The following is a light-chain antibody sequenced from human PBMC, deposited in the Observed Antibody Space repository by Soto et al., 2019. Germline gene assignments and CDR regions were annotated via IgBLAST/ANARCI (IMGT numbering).Light chain of an antibody. CDR2: DAS. J-gene: IGKJ2*02. V-gene: IGKV1-5*01. CDR1: QSISSW. CDR3: QQYNTGGT. Sequence: DIQMTLSPSTLSASVGDRVTITCRASQSISSWLAWYQQKPGKAPKLLIYDASSLDSGVPSRFSGSGSGTEFTLTISSLQPDDFATYYCQQYNTGGTFGQGTKLEIK.